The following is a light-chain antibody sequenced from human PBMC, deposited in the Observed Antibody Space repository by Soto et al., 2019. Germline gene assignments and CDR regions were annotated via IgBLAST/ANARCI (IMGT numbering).Light chain of an antibody. Sequence: QSVLTQPASVSGSPGQSISISCTGTSSDVGGYNYVSWYQQHPGKAPKLIIYEVFDRPSGVSSRFSGSKSGNTASLTISGLQAEDEADYYCSSYRSGSTYVFGTGTQLTVL. CDR3: SSYRSGSTYV. CDR2: EVF. J-gene: IGLJ1*01. CDR1: SSDVGGYNY. V-gene: IGLV2-14*01.